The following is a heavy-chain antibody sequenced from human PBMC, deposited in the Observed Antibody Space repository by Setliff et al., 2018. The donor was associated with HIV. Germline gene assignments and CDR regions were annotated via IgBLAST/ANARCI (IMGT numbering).Heavy chain of an antibody. CDR2: IYYSGST. Sequence: SETLSLTCTVSGGSISSYYWSWIRQPPGKGLEWIGYIYYSGSTNYNPSLKSRVTISVDTSKNQFSLKLNSVTAADTAVYYCARAWIGSGWDPNRYYYYMDVWGKGTTVTVSS. CDR1: GGSISSYY. D-gene: IGHD6-19*01. CDR3: ARAWIGSGWDPNRYYYYMDV. J-gene: IGHJ6*03. V-gene: IGHV4-59*08.